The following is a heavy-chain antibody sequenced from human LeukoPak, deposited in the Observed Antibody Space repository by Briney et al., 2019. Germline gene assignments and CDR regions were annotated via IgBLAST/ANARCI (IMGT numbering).Heavy chain of an antibody. J-gene: IGHJ6*03. Sequence: PGGALRLSCEGFGLTFSRDWMSWVRQAPGKGLEWVANIKQDGGETYYGDSVKGRFTISRDNAKNSLYLQMRSLRAEDTAVYYCAREGEFTGLHYAQYYYYYYMDVWGKGTTVTVSS. V-gene: IGHV3-7*01. CDR2: IKQDGGET. CDR3: AREGEFTGLHYAQYYYYYYMDV. D-gene: IGHD5-24*01. CDR1: GLTFSRDW.